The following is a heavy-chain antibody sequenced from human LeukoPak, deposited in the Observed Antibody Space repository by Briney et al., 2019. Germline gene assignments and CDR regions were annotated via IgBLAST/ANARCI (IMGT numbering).Heavy chain of an antibody. CDR3: ARGQVSSSSSPGYYYGMDV. CDR1: GGTFSSYA. V-gene: IGHV1-69*13. CDR2: IIPIFGTA. D-gene: IGHD6-6*01. J-gene: IGHJ6*02. Sequence: ASVKVSCKASGGTFSSYAISWVRQAPGQGLEWMGGIIPIFGTANYAQKFQGRVTITADESTSTAYMELSSLRSEDTAVYYCARGQVSSSSSPGYYYGMDVWGQGTTVTVSS.